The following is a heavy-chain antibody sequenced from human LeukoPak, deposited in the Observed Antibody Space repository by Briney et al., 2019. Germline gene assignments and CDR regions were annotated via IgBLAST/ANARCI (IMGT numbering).Heavy chain of an antibody. D-gene: IGHD3-22*01. Sequence: ASVKVSCKASGGTFSSYAISWVRQAPGQGLEWMGWMNPNSGNTGYAQKFQGRVTMTRNTSISTAYMELSSLRSEDTAVYYCARGYYYDSSGYCPFDYWGQGTLVTVSS. CDR1: GGTFSSYA. CDR2: MNPNSGNT. CDR3: ARGYYYDSSGYCPFDY. V-gene: IGHV1-8*02. J-gene: IGHJ4*02.